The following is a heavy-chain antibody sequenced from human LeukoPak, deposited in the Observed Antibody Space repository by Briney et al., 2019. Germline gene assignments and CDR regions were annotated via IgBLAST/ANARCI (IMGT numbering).Heavy chain of an antibody. CDR3: AAYHDILTDAFDI. CDR2: MNPNSGNT. Sequence: GASVKVSCKASGYTFTSYDINWVRQATGQGLEWMGWMNPNSGNTGYAQKFQGRVTMTRNTSISTAYMELSSLRSEDTAVYYCAAYHDILTDAFDIWGQGTMVTVSS. D-gene: IGHD3-9*01. V-gene: IGHV1-8*01. J-gene: IGHJ3*02. CDR1: GYTFTSYD.